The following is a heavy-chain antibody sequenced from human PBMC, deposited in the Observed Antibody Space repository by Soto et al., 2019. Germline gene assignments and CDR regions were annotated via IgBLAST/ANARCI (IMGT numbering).Heavy chain of an antibody. CDR3: AREENCSDGICYSEYFQR. Sequence: QVQLEQSGAEVKKPGASVKVSCKASGYIFTAYSMHWVRRAPGQGLQWMGVVNPSGGSTNYAQKFQGRITLTRDTSRNTFYMDLSSLTSEDTAVYYCAREENCSDGICYSEYFQRWGQGTLVPVSS. J-gene: IGHJ1*01. CDR1: GYIFTAYS. D-gene: IGHD2-15*01. CDR2: VNPSGGST. V-gene: IGHV1-46*01.